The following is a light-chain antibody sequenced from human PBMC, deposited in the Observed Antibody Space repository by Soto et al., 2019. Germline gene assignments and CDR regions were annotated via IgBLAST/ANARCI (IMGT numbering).Light chain of an antibody. CDR3: QQDCSSPRT. V-gene: IGKV3-20*01. CDR1: QSVSSRH. J-gene: IGKJ2*01. Sequence: EIVLTQSPGTLSLSPGERATLSCRASQSVSSRHLAWYQQKPGQAPRLLIYAASSRATGIPDRFSGSGSGTDFTLTITRLEPEDCAVYYCQQDCSSPRTFGQGTKLEIQ. CDR2: AAS.